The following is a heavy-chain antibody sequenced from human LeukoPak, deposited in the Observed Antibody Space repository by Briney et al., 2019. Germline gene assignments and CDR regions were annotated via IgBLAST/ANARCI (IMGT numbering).Heavy chain of an antibody. CDR2: INHSGST. CDR1: GGSFSGYY. Sequence: SETLSLTCAVYGGSFSGYYWSWVRQPPGKGLEWVGEINHSGSTNYNPSLKSRVTISVDTSKNQFSLKLSSVTAADTAVYYCASRTVTMVRGDAKRYNWFDPWGQGTLVTVSS. CDR3: ASRTVTMVRGDAKRYNWFDP. J-gene: IGHJ5*02. D-gene: IGHD3-10*01. V-gene: IGHV4-34*01.